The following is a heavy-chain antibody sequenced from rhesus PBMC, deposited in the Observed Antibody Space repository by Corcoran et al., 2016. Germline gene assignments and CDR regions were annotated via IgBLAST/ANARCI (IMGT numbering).Heavy chain of an antibody. J-gene: IGHJ4*01. CDR2: IGSGGNI. V-gene: IGHV3S43*01. Sequence: EVQLVESGGGLVQPGGSLSLSCAAPGFTSGNSDLIWIRQAPGKGLEWVAYIGSGGNIYYSEYVKGRFTSSRDDAKNTLWLQMSSLRVEDTAMYYCAKDYLWADYTPDYWGQGVLVTVSS. D-gene: IGHD3-34*01. CDR3: AKDYLWADYTPDY. CDR1: GFTSGNSD.